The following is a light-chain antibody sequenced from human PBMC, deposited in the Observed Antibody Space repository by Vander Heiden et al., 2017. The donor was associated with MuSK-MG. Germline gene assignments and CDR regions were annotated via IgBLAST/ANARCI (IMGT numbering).Light chain of an antibody. J-gene: IGKJ1*01. Sequence: DIQMTQSPSTLSASVGDRVTITCRASQSISTWLAWFQQKASKAPKLLIYKAATLQSGVPSRFSGSGSGTEFTLTISSLQPDDFATYYCQQDNNDLWTFGQGTKVEIK. CDR2: KAA. V-gene: IGKV1-5*03. CDR3: QQDNNDLWT. CDR1: QSISTW.